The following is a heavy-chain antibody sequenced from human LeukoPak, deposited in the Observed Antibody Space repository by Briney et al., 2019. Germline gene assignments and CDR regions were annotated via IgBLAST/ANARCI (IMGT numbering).Heavy chain of an antibody. CDR2: IYDSGGT. Sequence: PSETLSLTCTVSGCSISSYDWSWIRQPPGKGLEWIWDIYDSGGTNYNAALESRVTISVDTSKNQFSLKLSCLPAADAAVYYCARGGYDYVSGSGCFDPWGQRTLVTVSS. J-gene: IGHJ5*02. V-gene: IGHV4-59*01. D-gene: IGHD3-16*01. CDR1: GCSISSYD. CDR3: ARGGYDYVSGSGCFDP.